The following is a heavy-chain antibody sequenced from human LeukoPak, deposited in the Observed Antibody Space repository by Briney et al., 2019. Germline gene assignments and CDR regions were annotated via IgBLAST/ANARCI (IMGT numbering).Heavy chain of an antibody. D-gene: IGHD2-15*01. CDR2: ISSSGSTI. V-gene: IGHV3-48*03. CDR1: GFTFSSYE. CDR3: AKHGLSLVVISAPLDY. J-gene: IGHJ4*02. Sequence: GGSLRLSCAASGFTFSSYEMNWVRQAPGKGLEWVSYISSSGSTIYYADSVKGRFTISRDNAKNSLYLQMNSLRAEDTAVYYCAKHGLSLVVISAPLDYWGQGTLVTVAS.